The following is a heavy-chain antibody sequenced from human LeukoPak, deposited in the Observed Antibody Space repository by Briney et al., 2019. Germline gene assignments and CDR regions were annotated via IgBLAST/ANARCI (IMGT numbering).Heavy chain of an antibody. D-gene: IGHD3-10*01. Sequence: GGSLRLSCAASGFTFSNYGMNWVRQAPGKGLEWVSFTDTSGRYVYYGDSVKGRFTISRDNAKNLLFLQMNGLRAEDTALYYCARGRSITLLRGVAMSDGFDIWGQGTLVTVSS. J-gene: IGHJ4*02. CDR3: ARGRSITLLRGVAMSDGFDI. V-gene: IGHV3-21*06. CDR1: GFTFSNYG. CDR2: TDTSGRYV.